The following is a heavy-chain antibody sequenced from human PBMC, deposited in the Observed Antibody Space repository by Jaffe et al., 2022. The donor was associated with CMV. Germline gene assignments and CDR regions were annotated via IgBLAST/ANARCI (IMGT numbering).Heavy chain of an antibody. V-gene: IGHV4-39*02. CDR3: ARLAGDCSGNSCRHYYFYFYMDV. D-gene: IGHD2-2*01. CDR2: IYYTGST. CDR1: GGSISSSSFY. Sequence: QLQLQESGPGLVKPSETLSLTCTVSGGSISSSSFYWGWIRQPPGKGLEWIGSIYYTGSTYYNPSLKSRVTISVDTSKDHFSLKLTSVTAADTAVYYCARLAGDCSGNSCRHYYFYFYMDVWGKGTTVTVSS. J-gene: IGHJ6*03.